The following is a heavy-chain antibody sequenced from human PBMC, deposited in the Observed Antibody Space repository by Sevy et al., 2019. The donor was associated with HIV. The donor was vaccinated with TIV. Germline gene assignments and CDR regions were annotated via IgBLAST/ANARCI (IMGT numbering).Heavy chain of an antibody. D-gene: IGHD6-13*01. J-gene: IGHJ4*01. CDR2: MSYEGTVT. Sequence: GGSLRLSCAASGFAFSSHAMHWVRQAPGKGLEWVAVMSYEGTVTFYAASVEGRFTISRDNSKNRLSLQINSLRPEDTAVYFCARDGGYSIKWYPLYWGHGTLVTVSS. CDR3: ARDGGYSIKWYPLY. CDR1: GFAFSSHA. V-gene: IGHV3-30-3*01.